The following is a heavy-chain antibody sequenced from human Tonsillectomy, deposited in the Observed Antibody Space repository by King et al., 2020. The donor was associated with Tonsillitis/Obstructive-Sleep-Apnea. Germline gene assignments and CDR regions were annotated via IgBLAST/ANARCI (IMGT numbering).Heavy chain of an antibody. D-gene: IGHD1-26*01. J-gene: IGHJ4*02. V-gene: IGHV3-33*01. CDR3: ARDSQRGKVGAEGDY. CDR1: GFTFSSYG. CDR2: XWYDGXNK. Sequence: VQLVESGGGVVQPGRSLRLSCAASGFTFSSYGMHWVRQAPGKGLEWVAXXWYDGXNKYYADSVKGRFTISRDNSKNTLYLQMNSLRAEDTAVYYCARDSQRGKVGAEGDYWGQGTLVTVSS.